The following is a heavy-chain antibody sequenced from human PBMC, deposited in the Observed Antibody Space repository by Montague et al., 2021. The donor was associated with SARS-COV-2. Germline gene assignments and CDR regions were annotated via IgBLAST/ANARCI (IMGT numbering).Heavy chain of an antibody. V-gene: IGHV2-70*01. Sequence: PALVKPTQTLTLTCTFSGFSLSTSGMCVSWIRQPPGEALEWLALIDWDDDKYYSTSLKTRLTISKDTSKNQVVLTMTNMDPVDTATYYCARIWGATGGDAFDIWGQGTMVTVSS. CDR3: ARIWGATGGDAFDI. D-gene: IGHD1-26*01. J-gene: IGHJ3*02. CDR1: GFSLSTSGMC. CDR2: IDWDDDK.